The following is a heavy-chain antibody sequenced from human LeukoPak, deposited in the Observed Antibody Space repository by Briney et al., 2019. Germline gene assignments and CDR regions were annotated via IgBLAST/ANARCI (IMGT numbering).Heavy chain of an antibody. J-gene: IGHJ4*02. V-gene: IGHV3-23*01. CDR1: GFTFNKYA. Sequence: PGGSLRLSCVASGFTFNKYAMSWVRQAPGKGLEWVSLIRGSGESTYFADSVRGRFTISRDNSMNTLSLQMNSLRAEDSAVYYCAKGRGDGWSYPLLFHYWGQGTLVTVSS. D-gene: IGHD5-24*01. CDR3: AKGRGDGWSYPLLFHY. CDR2: IRGSGEST.